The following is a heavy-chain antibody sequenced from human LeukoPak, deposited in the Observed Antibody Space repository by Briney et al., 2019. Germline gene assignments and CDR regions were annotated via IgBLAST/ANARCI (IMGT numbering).Heavy chain of an antibody. V-gene: IGHV4-59*08. D-gene: IGHD4-23*01. CDR1: GGSISSYY. CDR3: ARTRFRGGNSVAAPYYYYYYGMDV. Sequence: SETLSLTCTVSGGSISSYYWSWIRQPPGKGLEWIGYIYYSGSTNYNPSLKSRVTISVDTSKNQFSLKLSSVTAADTAVYYCARTRFRGGNSVAAPYYYYYYGMDVWGQGTTVTVSS. CDR2: IYYSGST. J-gene: IGHJ6*02.